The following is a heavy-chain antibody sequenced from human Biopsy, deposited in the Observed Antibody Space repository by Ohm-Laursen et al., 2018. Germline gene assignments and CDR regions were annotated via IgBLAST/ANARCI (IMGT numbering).Heavy chain of an antibody. D-gene: IGHD6-6*01. Sequence: SLRLSCAASGFSFSSYGMHWVRQAPGKGLEWVAVLWYDGTNKYYADSVKGRFTISRDNSKNTLYLQMNSLRAEDTAMYYCARERGWKSISTIDYWGQGTLVTVSS. V-gene: IGHV3-33*01. CDR2: LWYDGTNK. CDR3: ARERGWKSISTIDY. J-gene: IGHJ4*02. CDR1: GFSFSSYG.